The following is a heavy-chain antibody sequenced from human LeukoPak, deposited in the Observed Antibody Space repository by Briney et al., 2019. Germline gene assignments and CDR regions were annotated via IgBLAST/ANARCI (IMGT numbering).Heavy chain of an antibody. D-gene: IGHD2-2*01. Sequence: PGGSLRLSCAASGFTFSSYAMHWVRQAPGKGLEWVAVISYDGSNKYYADSVKGRFTISRDNSKNTLYLQMNSLRAEDTAVYYCGGPAAPNFDYWGQGTLVTVSS. CDR1: GFTFSSYA. J-gene: IGHJ4*02. CDR3: GGPAAPNFDY. V-gene: IGHV3-30-3*01. CDR2: ISYDGSNK.